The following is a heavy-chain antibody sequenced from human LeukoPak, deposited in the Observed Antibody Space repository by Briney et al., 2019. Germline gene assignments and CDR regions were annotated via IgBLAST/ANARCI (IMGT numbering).Heavy chain of an antibody. J-gene: IGHJ3*02. D-gene: IGHD3-10*01. CDR1: GGSISSGDYY. V-gene: IGHV4-30-4*08. Sequence: SETLSLTCTVSGGSISSGDYYWSWIRQPPGKGLEWIGYIYYSGSTYYNPTLKSRVTISVDTSKNQFSLKLSSVTAADTAVYYCARETYYYGSGSYPNPDAFDIWGQGTMVTVSS. CDR2: IYYSGST. CDR3: ARETYYYGSGSYPNPDAFDI.